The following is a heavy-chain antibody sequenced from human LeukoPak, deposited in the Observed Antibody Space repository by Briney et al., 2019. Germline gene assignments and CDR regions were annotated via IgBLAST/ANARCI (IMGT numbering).Heavy chain of an antibody. CDR1: GFTFSSYA. V-gene: IGHV3-23*01. CDR2: ISGSGGGT. Sequence: GGSLRLSCAASGFTFSSYAMSWVRQAPGKGLEWVSGISGSGGGTYYADSVKGRFTISRDNSKNTLYLQMNNLRAEDTAVYYCAKDSGSSGIDDWGQGTLVTVSS. CDR3: AKDSGSSGIDD. D-gene: IGHD6-13*01. J-gene: IGHJ4*02.